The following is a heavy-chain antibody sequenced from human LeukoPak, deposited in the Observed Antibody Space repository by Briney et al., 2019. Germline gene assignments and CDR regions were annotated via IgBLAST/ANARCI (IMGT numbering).Heavy chain of an antibody. D-gene: IGHD3-10*01. J-gene: IGHJ4*02. CDR2: IFLNVST. CDR3: SSGSYYYPSK. V-gene: IGHV4-38-2*02. Sequence: SETLSLTCTVSGDSISNGFYWTWIRQPPGKGLEWIGSIFLNVSTDYSPSLKSRVTISIDTSKNQFSLRLRSVTAAATAMYYCSSGSYYYPSKWGQGSLVTVSS. CDR1: GDSISNGFY.